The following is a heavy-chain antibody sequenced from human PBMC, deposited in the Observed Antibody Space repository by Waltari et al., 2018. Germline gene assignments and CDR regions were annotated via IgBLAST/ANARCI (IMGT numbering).Heavy chain of an antibody. CDR3: AKGSDYDILAFDY. CDR2: VRGSGGST. V-gene: IGHV3-23*01. Sequence: EVQLLESGGGLVQPGGSLRLSCAASGFTFSSYAMSWVRQAPGKGLEWVSAVRGSGGSTYYADSVKGRFTISRDNSKNTLYLQMNSLRAEDTAVYYCAKGSDYDILAFDYWGQGTLVTVSS. D-gene: IGHD3-9*01. J-gene: IGHJ4*02. CDR1: GFTFSSYA.